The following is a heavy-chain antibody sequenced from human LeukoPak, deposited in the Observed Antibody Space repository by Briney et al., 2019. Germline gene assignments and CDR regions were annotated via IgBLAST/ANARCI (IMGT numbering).Heavy chain of an antibody. V-gene: IGHV1-69*05. CDR3: ARAGITMIVATSLDY. J-gene: IGHJ4*02. CDR2: IIPIFGTA. CDR1: GGTFSSYA. D-gene: IGHD3-22*01. Sequence: SVKVSCKASGGTFSSYAISWVRQAPGQALEWMGRIIPIFGTANYAQKFQGRVTITTDESTSTAYMELSSLRSEDRAVYYCARAGITMIVATSLDYWGQGTLVTVSS.